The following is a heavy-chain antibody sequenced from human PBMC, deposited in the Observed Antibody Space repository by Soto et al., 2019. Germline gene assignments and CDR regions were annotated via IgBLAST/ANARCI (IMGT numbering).Heavy chain of an antibody. J-gene: IGHJ2*01. CDR2: ISSSGSTI. D-gene: IGHD3-22*01. Sequence: GGSLRLSCAASGFTFSDYYMSWIRQAPGKGLEWVSYISSSGSTIYYADSVKGRFTISRDNAKNSLYLQMNSLRAEDTAVYYCARVQHFFHSSGFIFSGPSDVWYFDLWGRGTLVTAPQ. CDR1: GFTFSDYY. CDR3: ARVQHFFHSSGFIFSGPSDVWYFDL. V-gene: IGHV3-11*01.